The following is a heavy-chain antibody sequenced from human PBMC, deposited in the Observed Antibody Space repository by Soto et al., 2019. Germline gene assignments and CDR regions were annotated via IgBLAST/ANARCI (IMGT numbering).Heavy chain of an antibody. D-gene: IGHD5-18*01. Sequence: TLSLTCNVSGGSIGSGDYYWTWVRQSPGKGLEWIGYIYYTGSTFYSPSLKSRVTISLDTSENHFSLDMNSVTAADTAVYFCARVSGHNTGYYSVYFMDVWGQGTTVT. CDR2: IYYTGST. V-gene: IGHV4-30-4*01. CDR3: ARVSGHNTGYYSVYFMDV. CDR1: GGSIGSGDYY. J-gene: IGHJ6*02.